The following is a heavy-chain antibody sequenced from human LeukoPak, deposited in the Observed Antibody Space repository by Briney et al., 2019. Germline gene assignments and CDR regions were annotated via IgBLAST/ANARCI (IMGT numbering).Heavy chain of an antibody. CDR3: ARRRAEGGSNDHYNWFDP. CDR1: ADSLSSYH. V-gene: IGHV4-59*08. D-gene: IGHD6-13*01. CDR2: MSYSGST. J-gene: IGHJ5*02. Sequence: SETLSLTCTVPADSLSSYHWSWIRHPPREGLERSGSMSYSGSTNYNPALKSRVTMSVDTTNNQFSLRLNSVTAADTAVYYCARRRAEGGSNDHYNWFDPWGQGTLVTVSS.